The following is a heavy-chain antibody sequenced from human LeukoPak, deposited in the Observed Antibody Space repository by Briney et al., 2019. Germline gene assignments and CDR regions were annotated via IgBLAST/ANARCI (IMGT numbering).Heavy chain of an antibody. Sequence: GGSLRLSCAASGFTFSSYSMNWVRQAPGKGLEWVSSISSSSSYIYYADSVKGRFTISRDNAKKSLYLQMNSLRAEDTAVYYCAREKSGSYATFSFASFDYWGQGTLVTVSS. J-gene: IGHJ4*02. CDR3: AREKSGSYATFSFASFDY. CDR1: GFTFSSYS. V-gene: IGHV3-21*04. CDR2: ISSSSSYI. D-gene: IGHD1-26*01.